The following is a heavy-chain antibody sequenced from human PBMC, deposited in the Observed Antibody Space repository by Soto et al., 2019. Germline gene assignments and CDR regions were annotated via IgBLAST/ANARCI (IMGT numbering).Heavy chain of an antibody. D-gene: IGHD5-18*01. V-gene: IGHV3-30*03. CDR1: GFAFSSYG. J-gene: IGHJ4*02. Sequence: QAQLVESGGGVVQPGRSLRLSCAASGFAFSSYGMHWVRQAPGTGLEWVAVISYDGSLQHYADSVKGRFTISRDNSXNMVLLQMSSVRAEDTAVYYCVSDRGYGHASVPYSWGQGTLVSVSS. CDR3: VSDRGYGHASVPYS. CDR2: ISYDGSLQ.